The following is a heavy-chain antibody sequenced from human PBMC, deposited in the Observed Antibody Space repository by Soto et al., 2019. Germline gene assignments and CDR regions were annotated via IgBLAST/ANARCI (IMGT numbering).Heavy chain of an antibody. J-gene: IGHJ3*02. CDR2: IYYSGST. V-gene: IGHV4-39*01. Sequence: SETLSLTCTVCGGSISSSSYYWGWIRQPPGKGLEWIGSIYYSGSTYYNPSLKSRVTISVDTSKNQFSLKLSSVTAADTAVYYCALLAAGDAFDIWGQGTMVTVSS. CDR3: ALLAAGDAFDI. CDR1: GGSISSSSYY. D-gene: IGHD6-19*01.